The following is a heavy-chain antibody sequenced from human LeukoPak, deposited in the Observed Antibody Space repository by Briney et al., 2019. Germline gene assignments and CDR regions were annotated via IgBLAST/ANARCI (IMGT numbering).Heavy chain of an antibody. D-gene: IGHD3-10*01. CDR2: INHSGST. Sequence: PSETLSLTCAVYGRSFSGYYWSWIRQPPGKGLEWIGEINHSGSTNYNPSLKSRVTISVDTSKNQFSLKLSSVTAADTAVYYCARTSGYWGQGTLVTVSS. V-gene: IGHV4-34*01. CDR3: ARTSGY. CDR1: GRSFSGYY. J-gene: IGHJ4*02.